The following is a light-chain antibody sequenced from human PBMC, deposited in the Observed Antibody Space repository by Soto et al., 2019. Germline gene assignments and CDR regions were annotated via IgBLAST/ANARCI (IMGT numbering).Light chain of an antibody. V-gene: IGLV3-21*02. Sequence: YELSQAPSVSVAPGQTARITCGGSNVGSKSVHWYQQKPGQAPVLVIYDDGDRPSGIPERFSGSNSGDTATLTISTVEAGDEADYYCQVWESSGDHPVFGGGTQLTVL. CDR1: NVGSKS. J-gene: IGLJ2*01. CDR2: DDG. CDR3: QVWESSGDHPV.